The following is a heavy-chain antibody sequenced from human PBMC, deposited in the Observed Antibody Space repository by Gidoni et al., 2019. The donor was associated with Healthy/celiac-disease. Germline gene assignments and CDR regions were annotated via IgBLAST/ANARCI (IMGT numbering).Heavy chain of an antibody. D-gene: IGHD2-2*02. J-gene: IGHJ6*03. Sequence: QVQLVESGGGVVQPGRSLRLSCAASGFTFSSYGMHWVRQAPGKGLEWVAVISYDGSNKYYADSVKGRFTISRDNSKNTLYLQMNSLRAEDTAVYYCAKDRYCSSTSCYTPGYMDVWGKGTTVTVSS. CDR3: AKDRYCSSTSCYTPGYMDV. CDR2: ISYDGSNK. CDR1: GFTFSSYG. V-gene: IGHV3-30*18.